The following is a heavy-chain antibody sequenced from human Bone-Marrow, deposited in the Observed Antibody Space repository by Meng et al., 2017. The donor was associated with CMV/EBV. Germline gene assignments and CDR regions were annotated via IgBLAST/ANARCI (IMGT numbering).Heavy chain of an antibody. CDR2: IYYSGST. J-gene: IGHJ4*02. CDR3: TRDLLSGLTSDY. CDR1: GGSISSSSYY. Sequence: SETLSLTCTVSGGSISSSSYYWGWVRQPPGKGLEWIASIYYSGSTYYSPSLASRVTISVDTSKNQFSLKVSSVTAADTAVYYCTRDLLSGLTSDYWGQGTRVTGSS. D-gene: IGHD1-14*01. V-gene: IGHV4-39*07.